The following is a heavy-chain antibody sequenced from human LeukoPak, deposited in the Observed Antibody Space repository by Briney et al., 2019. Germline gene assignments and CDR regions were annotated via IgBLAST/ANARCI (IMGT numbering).Heavy chain of an antibody. V-gene: IGHV1-18*01. J-gene: IGHJ6*02. CDR3: ASFSIYYYYGMDV. Sequence: ASVKVSCKASGYTFTSYGISWVRQAPGQGLEWMGWISAYNGNANYAQKLQGRVTMTTDTSTSTAYMELRSLRSDDTAVYYCASFSIYYYYGMDVWGQGTTVTVSS. D-gene: IGHD3-16*02. CDR1: GYTFTSYG. CDR2: ISAYNGNA.